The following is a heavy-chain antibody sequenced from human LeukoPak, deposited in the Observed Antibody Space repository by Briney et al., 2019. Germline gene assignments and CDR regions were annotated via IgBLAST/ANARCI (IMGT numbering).Heavy chain of an antibody. Sequence: SETLSLTCTVSGGSISNYYWSWLRQPPGKGLEWIGYVYYTGITNYNPSLRSRATISVDTSKNQFSLKLISVTAADTAVYYCARDRYGGNSGGFDYWGQGILVTVSS. CDR1: GGSISNYY. CDR2: VYYTGIT. D-gene: IGHD4-23*01. J-gene: IGHJ4*02. V-gene: IGHV4-59*01. CDR3: ARDRYGGNSGGFDY.